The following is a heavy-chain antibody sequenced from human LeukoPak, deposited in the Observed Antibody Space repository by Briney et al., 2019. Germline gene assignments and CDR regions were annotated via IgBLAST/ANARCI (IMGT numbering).Heavy chain of an antibody. V-gene: IGHV3-30*02. J-gene: IGHJ4*02. D-gene: IGHD6-13*01. CDR1: GFTXSXXG. CDR2: IRYDGSNK. CDR3: AKDRTMAADGTYFDY. Sequence: GSXRLSCAXXGFTXSXXGMHWVRQAPGXGLEWISFIRYDGSNKYYTDSVKGRFTISRDNSQNTLYLQMNSLRTEDTALYFCAKDRTMAADGTYFDYWGQGTLVTVSS.